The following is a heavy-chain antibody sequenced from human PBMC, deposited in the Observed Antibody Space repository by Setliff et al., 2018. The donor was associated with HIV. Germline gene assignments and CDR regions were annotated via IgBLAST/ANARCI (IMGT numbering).Heavy chain of an antibody. D-gene: IGHD2-15*01. CDR1: GGSISSSNW. V-gene: IGHV4-4*01. Sequence: LSLTCAVSGGSISSSNWWTWVRQPPGKGLEWIGESYHSGSTDYNPSLKSRVTMSLDKSKNQFSLKLTSVTAADTAIYFCARSCQSGRSDWYFDLWGRGTLVTVSS. J-gene: IGHJ2*01. CDR2: SYHSGST. CDR3: ARSCQSGRSDWYFDL.